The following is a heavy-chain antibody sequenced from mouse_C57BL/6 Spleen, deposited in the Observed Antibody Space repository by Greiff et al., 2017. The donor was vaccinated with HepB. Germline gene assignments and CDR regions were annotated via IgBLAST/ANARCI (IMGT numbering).Heavy chain of an antibody. V-gene: IGHV1-26*01. CDR1: GYTFTDYY. CDR2: INPNNGGT. CDR3: ARGDGYYGWYFDV. J-gene: IGHJ1*03. Sequence: EVQLQQSGPELVKPGASVKISCKASGYTFTDYYMNWVKQSHGKSLEWIGDINPNNGGTSYNQKFKGKATLTVDKSSSTAYMELRSLTSEDSAVYDCARGDGYYGWYFDVWGTGTTVTVSS. D-gene: IGHD2-3*01.